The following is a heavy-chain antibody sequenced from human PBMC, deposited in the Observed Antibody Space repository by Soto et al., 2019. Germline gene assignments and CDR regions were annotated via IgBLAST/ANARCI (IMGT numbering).Heavy chain of an antibody. Sequence: GGSLRLSCAASGFTFSSYAMHWVRQAPGKGLEWVAVISYDGSNKYYADSVKGRFTISRDNSKNTLYLQMNSLRAEDTAVYYCARDGPVDTAMVSYFDYWGQGTLVTVSS. V-gene: IGHV3-30-3*01. CDR2: ISYDGSNK. CDR1: GFTFSSYA. CDR3: ARDGPVDTAMVSYFDY. J-gene: IGHJ4*02. D-gene: IGHD5-18*01.